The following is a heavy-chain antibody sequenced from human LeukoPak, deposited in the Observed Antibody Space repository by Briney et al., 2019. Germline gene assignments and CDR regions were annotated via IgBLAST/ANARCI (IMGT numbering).Heavy chain of an antibody. CDR2: IIPIFGTA. Sequence: SVNVSCTASGGTFSSYAISWVRQAPGQGLEWMGGIIPIFGTANYAQKFQGRVTITADESTSTAYMELSSLRSEDTAVYYCARDQWEMARISGAFDIWGQGTMVTVSS. D-gene: IGHD5-24*01. CDR3: ARDQWEMARISGAFDI. J-gene: IGHJ3*02. CDR1: GGTFSSYA. V-gene: IGHV1-69*01.